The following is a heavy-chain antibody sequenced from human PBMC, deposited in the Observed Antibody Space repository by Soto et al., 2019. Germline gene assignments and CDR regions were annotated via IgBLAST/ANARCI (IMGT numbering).Heavy chain of an antibody. CDR3: ARRTWGMDV. CDR2: IFHNGNT. CDR1: SGSITSSNW. D-gene: IGHD2-8*01. V-gene: IGHV4-4*02. J-gene: IGHJ6*02. Sequence: VQLQESGPGLVKPSGTLSLTCAVSSGSITSSNWWSWVRQPPGKGLEWIGEIFHNGNTYYNPSLKSRVTISVDTSKNQFSVNLRSVTAADTAVYYCARRTWGMDVWGQGTTVTVSS.